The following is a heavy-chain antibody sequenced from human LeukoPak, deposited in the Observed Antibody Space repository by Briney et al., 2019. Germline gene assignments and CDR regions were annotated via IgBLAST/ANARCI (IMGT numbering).Heavy chain of an antibody. V-gene: IGHV3-48*01. D-gene: IGHD3-22*01. Sequence: GGSLRLSCAASGFTFSSYSMNWVRQAPGKGLGCVSYISSSSTTIYYADSVKGRFTISRDNAKNSLYLQMNSLRAEDTAVYYCARNFHRRLYDSSGYYPYWGQGTLVTVSS. CDR3: ARNFHRRLYDSSGYYPY. CDR1: GFTFSSYS. CDR2: ISSSSTTI. J-gene: IGHJ4*02.